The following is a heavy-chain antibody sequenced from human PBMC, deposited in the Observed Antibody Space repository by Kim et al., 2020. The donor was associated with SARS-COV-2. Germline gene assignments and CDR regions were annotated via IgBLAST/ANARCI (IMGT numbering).Heavy chain of an antibody. CDR1: GFTFSSYW. D-gene: IGHD3-3*01. Sequence: LSLTCAASGFTFSSYWMHWVRQAPGKGLVWVSRINSDGSSTSYADSVKGRFTISRDNAKNTLYLQMNSLRAEDTAVYYCARGYPVTIFGVVIGSWFDPWGQGTLVTVSS. CDR2: INSDGSST. CDR3: ARGYPVTIFGVVIGSWFDP. J-gene: IGHJ5*02. V-gene: IGHV3-74*01.